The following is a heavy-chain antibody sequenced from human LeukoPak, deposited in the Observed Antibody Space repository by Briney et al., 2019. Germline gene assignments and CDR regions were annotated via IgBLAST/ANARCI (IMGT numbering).Heavy chain of an antibody. CDR2: IYYSGST. V-gene: IGHV4-31*03. D-gene: IGHD2-2*01. CDR3: ARDKRQGYCSSTSCYSYGMDV. Sequence: PSETLSLTCTVSGGSISSGGYYWSWIRQHPGKGLEWIGYIYYSGSTYYNPSLKSRVTISVDTSKNQFSLKLSSVTAADTAVYYCARDKRQGYCSSTSCYSYGMDVWGQGTTVTVSS. J-gene: IGHJ6*02. CDR1: GGSISSGGYY.